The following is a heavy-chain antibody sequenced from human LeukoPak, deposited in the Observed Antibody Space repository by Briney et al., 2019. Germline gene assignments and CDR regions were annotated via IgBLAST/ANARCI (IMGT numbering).Heavy chain of an antibody. J-gene: IGHJ4*02. Sequence: GRSLRLSCAASGFTFSSYAMHWVRQAPGKGLEWVAVMSYDGSNKYYADSVKGRFTISRDNSKNTLYLQLNSLRAEDTAVYYCARDGLRRAHCSSTSCYAGIFDYWGQGTLVTVSS. D-gene: IGHD2-2*01. V-gene: IGHV3-30*04. CDR1: GFTFSSYA. CDR2: MSYDGSNK. CDR3: ARDGLRRAHCSSTSCYAGIFDY.